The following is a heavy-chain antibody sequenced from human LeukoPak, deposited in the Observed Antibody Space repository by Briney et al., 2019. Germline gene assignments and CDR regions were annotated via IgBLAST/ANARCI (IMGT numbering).Heavy chain of an antibody. V-gene: IGHV5-51*01. Sequence: GESLKISCQVSGYSFNTYWNGWVRQMPGKGLEWVGTIYPGDSDTRYSRSFQGQVTISGDKSINTAYLQWSSLKASDTAMYYCARNGGYDFWSGYPYNWFDPWGQGTLVTVSS. D-gene: IGHD3-3*01. CDR2: IYPGDSDT. J-gene: IGHJ5*02. CDR1: GYSFNTYW. CDR3: ARNGGYDFWSGYPYNWFDP.